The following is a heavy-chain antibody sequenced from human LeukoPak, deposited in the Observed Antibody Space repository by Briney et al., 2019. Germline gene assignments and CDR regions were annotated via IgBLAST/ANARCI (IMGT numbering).Heavy chain of an antibody. Sequence: PGGSLRLSCAASGFTFSSYAMSWVRQAPGKGLEWVSAISGSGGSTYYADSVKGRFTISRDNSKNTLYLQMNSLRAEDTAVYYCASSMVRGVISLGYYYYGMDVWGQGTTVTVSS. CDR3: ASSMVRGVISLGYYYYGMDV. J-gene: IGHJ6*02. V-gene: IGHV3-23*01. CDR1: GFTFSSYA. D-gene: IGHD3-10*01. CDR2: ISGSGGST.